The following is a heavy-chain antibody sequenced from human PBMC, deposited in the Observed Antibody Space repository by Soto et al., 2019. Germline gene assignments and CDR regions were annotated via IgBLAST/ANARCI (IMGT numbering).Heavy chain of an antibody. CDR3: ARVLPISLKIDY. CDR1: GYTFTSYD. D-gene: IGHD3-3*01. V-gene: IGHV1-8*01. J-gene: IGHJ4*02. Sequence: ASVKVSCKASGYTFTSYDINWVRQATGQGLEWMGWMNPNSGNTGYAQKFQGRVTMTRNTSISTAYMELSSLRSEDTAVYYCARVLPISLKIDYWGQGTLVTVSS. CDR2: MNPNSGNT.